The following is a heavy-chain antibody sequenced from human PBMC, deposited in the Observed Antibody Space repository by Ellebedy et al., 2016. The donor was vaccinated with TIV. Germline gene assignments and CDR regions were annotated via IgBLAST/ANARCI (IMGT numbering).Heavy chain of an antibody. J-gene: IGHJ6*02. Sequence: ASVKVSCXASGGTFSSYAISWVRQAPGQGLEWMGWMNPNSGNTGYAQKFQGRVTMTRNTSISTAYMELSSLRSEDTAVYYCARDPYGMDVWGQGTTVTVSS. CDR3: ARDPYGMDV. V-gene: IGHV1-8*02. CDR2: MNPNSGNT. CDR1: GGTFSSYA.